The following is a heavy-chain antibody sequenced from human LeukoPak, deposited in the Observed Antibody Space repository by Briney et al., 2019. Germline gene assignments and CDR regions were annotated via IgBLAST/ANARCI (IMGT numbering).Heavy chain of an antibody. V-gene: IGHV3-11*01. CDR2: ISSSGSTI. J-gene: IGHJ4*02. Sequence: SGGSLRLSCAASGFTFSDYYMSWIRQAPGKGLEWVSYISSSGSTIYYADSVKGRFTISRDNAKNSLYLQMNSLRAEDTAAYYCARAHSSGTLFDYWGQGTLVTVSS. D-gene: IGHD3-22*01. CDR3: ARAHSSGTLFDY. CDR1: GFTFSDYY.